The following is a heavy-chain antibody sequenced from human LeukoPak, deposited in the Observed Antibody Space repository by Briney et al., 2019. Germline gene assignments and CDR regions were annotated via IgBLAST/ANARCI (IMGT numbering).Heavy chain of an antibody. CDR2: IYYSGST. CDR1: GDSISSGGYY. J-gene: IGHJ5*02. CDR3: ARDYGTDINWFDP. V-gene: IGHV4-31*03. Sequence: SQTLSLTCTVSGDSISSGGYYWTWMRQHAGKGLERIGHIYYSGSTNYNPSLKSRVTISVDTSKNQFSLKLSSVTAADTAVYYCARDYGTDINWFDPWGQGTLVTVSS. D-gene: IGHD1-7*01.